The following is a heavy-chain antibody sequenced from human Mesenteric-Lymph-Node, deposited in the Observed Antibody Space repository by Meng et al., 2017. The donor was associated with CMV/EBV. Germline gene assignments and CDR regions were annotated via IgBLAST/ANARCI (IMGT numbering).Heavy chain of an antibody. J-gene: IGHJ4*02. CDR1: GFTFSSYA. CDR2: ISYDGSNK. D-gene: IGHD2-2*01. V-gene: IGHV3-30*04. CDR3: ARDAPAIIDY. Sequence: GESLKISCAASGFTFSSYAMHWVRQAPGKGLEWVAVISYDGSNKYYADSVKGRFTISRDNSKNTLYLQMNSLRAEDTAVYYCARDAPAIIDYWGQGTLVTVSS.